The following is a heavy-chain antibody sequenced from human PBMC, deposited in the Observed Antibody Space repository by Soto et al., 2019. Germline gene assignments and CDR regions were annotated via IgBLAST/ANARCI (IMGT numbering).Heavy chain of an antibody. V-gene: IGHV4-31*03. J-gene: IGHJ6*02. CDR1: GGSISSGGYY. CDR3: ARQGFGATHGLVDV. Sequence: SQTLSLTCTVSGGSISSGGYYWNWIRQHPGKGLEWIGYIYYIGSTYYNPSLKSRVTISVDRSKNQFSLKLTSVTVADTALYYWARQGFGATHGLVDVWGQGTTVTVSS. CDR2: IYYIGST. D-gene: IGHD3-10*01.